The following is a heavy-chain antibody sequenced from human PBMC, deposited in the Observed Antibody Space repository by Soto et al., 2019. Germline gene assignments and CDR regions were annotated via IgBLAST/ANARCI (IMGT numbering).Heavy chain of an antibody. CDR1: GYTFTDYA. V-gene: IGHV1-3*01. CDR3: ARDTGYTFGSLNY. J-gene: IGHJ4*02. D-gene: IGHD5-18*01. CDR2: MNAGVGNT. Sequence: HVELVQSGADVKKPGASVTISCKASGYTFTDYALHCVRQAPGQRLEWMGWMNAGVGNTLYSQTFQGRITSTRDTSASTAYMELNSLKSEDTAIYYCARDTGYTFGSLNYWGPGTLVTVSS.